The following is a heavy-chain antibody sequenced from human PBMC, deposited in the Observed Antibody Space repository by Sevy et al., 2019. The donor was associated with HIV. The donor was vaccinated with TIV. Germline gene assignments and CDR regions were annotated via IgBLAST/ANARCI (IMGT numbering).Heavy chain of an antibody. J-gene: IGHJ4*02. CDR1: GLTLIYAW. Sequence: GGSLRLSCAASGLTLIYAWMNWVRQAPGKGLEWVGHIKSESDGGTTDFATPVKGRFIISRDDSKNTLYLQMNSLKTGDTALYYCTARHFDFWGRGTLVTVSS. CDR3: TARHFDF. V-gene: IGHV3-15*07. D-gene: IGHD6-25*01. CDR2: IKSESDGGTT.